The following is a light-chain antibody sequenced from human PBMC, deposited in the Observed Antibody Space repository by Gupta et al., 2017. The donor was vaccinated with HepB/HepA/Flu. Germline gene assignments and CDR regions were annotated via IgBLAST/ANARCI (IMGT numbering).Light chain of an antibody. CDR1: QSVSSSY. V-gene: IGKV3-20*01. Sequence: EIVLTQSPGTLSLSPGERATLSCRASQSVSSSYLAWYQQKPGQAPRLLIYGASSRATGIPDRISGSGSGTDFTLTISRLEPEDFAVYYCQQYGSSLSTFGQGTKVEIK. J-gene: IGKJ1*01. CDR2: GAS. CDR3: QQYGSSLST.